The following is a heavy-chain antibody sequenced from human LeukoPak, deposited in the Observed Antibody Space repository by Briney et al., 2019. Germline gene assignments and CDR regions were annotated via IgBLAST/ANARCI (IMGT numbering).Heavy chain of an antibody. CDR2: ISYDGSNK. CDR1: GFTFSSYG. V-gene: IGHV3-30*18. CDR3: AKDDTFYLVYYYDSSGSPLDP. J-gene: IGHJ5*02. Sequence: PGGSLRLSCAAFGFTFSSYGMHWVRQAPGKGLEWVAVISYDGSNKYYADSVKGRFTISRDNSKNTLYLQMNSLRAEDTAVYYCAKDDTFYLVYYYDSSGSPLDPWGQGTLVTVSS. D-gene: IGHD3-22*01.